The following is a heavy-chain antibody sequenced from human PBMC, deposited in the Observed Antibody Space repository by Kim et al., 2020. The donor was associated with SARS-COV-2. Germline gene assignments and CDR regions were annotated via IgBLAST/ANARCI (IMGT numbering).Heavy chain of an antibody. V-gene: IGHV3-33*01. Sequence: KYYADSVKGRFTISRDKSKNTRYLQMNSRRAEDTAVYYCARSLSGYYGLDYWGQGTLVTVSS. J-gene: IGHJ4*02. D-gene: IGHD3-22*01. CDR2: K. CDR3: ARSLSGYYGLDY.